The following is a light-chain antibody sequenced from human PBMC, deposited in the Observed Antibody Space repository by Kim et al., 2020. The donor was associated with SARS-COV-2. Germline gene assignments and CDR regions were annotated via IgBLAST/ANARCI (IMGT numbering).Light chain of an antibody. CDR2: AAS. Sequence: ASVGDTGTITSRASQTINNHLNWYQQKPGKAPKFLIYAASSLQSGVPSRFSGSGSGTDFTLTINSLQPEDFATYYCQQSYKTPLTFGGGTKVDIK. J-gene: IGKJ4*01. CDR3: QQSYKTPLT. V-gene: IGKV1-39*01. CDR1: QTINNH.